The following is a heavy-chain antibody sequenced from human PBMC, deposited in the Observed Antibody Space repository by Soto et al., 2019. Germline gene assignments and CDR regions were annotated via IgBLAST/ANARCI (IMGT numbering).Heavy chain of an antibody. V-gene: IGHV3-23*01. J-gene: IGHJ4*02. CDR2: ISGIGGRT. CDR1: GFTFSSYA. D-gene: IGHD4-17*01. CDR3: AKRGESYGDNVDY. Sequence: EVQLLESGGGLVQPGGSLRLSCAASGFTFSSYAMSWVRQAPGKGLEWVSTISGIGGRTYYADSVKGRFTISRDNSKNMVYLQMNSLRGEDTAVFYCAKRGESYGDNVDYWGQGTLVTVSS.